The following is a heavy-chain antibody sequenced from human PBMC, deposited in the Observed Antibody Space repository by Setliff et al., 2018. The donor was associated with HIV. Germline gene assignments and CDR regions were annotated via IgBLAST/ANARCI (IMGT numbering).Heavy chain of an antibody. CDR3: ARDLAYCSGGSCYRPFIYYFYYMDV. Sequence: ASVKVSCKASGFSFDDYCIHWVRQAPGQGLEWMGCVIPNSGKTYYAQEFQGRVTMTSDTSINTAYMEVSWLTSDDTAIYYCARDLAYCSGGSCYRPFIYYFYYMDVWGKGATVTVSS. CDR1: GFSFDDYC. CDR2: VIPNSGKT. J-gene: IGHJ6*03. V-gene: IGHV1-2*02. D-gene: IGHD2-15*01.